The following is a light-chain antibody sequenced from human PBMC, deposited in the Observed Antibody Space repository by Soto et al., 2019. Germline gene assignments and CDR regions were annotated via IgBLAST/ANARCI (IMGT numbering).Light chain of an antibody. CDR1: RSNIGAGYD. Sequence: QSVLTQPPSVSGAPGQRVTISCTGSRSNIGAGYDVHWYQQLPGTAPKLLIYGNSNRPSGVPDRFSGSKSGTSASLAITGLQAEDVADYYCQSYDSSLSGYVVFGGGTKVTVL. V-gene: IGLV1-40*01. CDR3: QSYDSSLSGYVV. CDR2: GNS. J-gene: IGLJ2*01.